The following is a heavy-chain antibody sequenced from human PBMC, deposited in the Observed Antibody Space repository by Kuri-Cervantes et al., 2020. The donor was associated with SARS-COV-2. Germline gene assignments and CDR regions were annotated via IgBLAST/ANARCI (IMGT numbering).Heavy chain of an antibody. J-gene: IGHJ6*03. Sequence: SETLSLTCTVSGYSISSGYYRGWIRQPPGKGLEWIGSIYHSGSTYYNPSLKSRVTISVDTSKNQFSLKLSSVTAADTAVYYCARRYYYMDVWGKGTTVTVSS. CDR2: IYHSGST. CDR1: GYSISSGYY. CDR3: ARRYYYMDV. V-gene: IGHV4-38-2*02.